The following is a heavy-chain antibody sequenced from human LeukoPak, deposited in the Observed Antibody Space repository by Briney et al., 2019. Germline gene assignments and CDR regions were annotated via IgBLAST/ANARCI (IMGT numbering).Heavy chain of an antibody. D-gene: IGHD3-10*01. CDR3: ARDAYYDGSGSYYFDG. V-gene: IGHV3-21*01. Sequence: SGGSLRLSCAASGFTFSSYTMNWVRQAPEKGLEWVSSMSSSSSYIYYAVSVKGRFTISRDNAKNSLYLQMNSLRAEDAAVYYCARDAYYDGSGSYYFDGWGQGTLVTVSS. CDR2: MSSSSSYI. J-gene: IGHJ4*02. CDR1: GFTFSSYT.